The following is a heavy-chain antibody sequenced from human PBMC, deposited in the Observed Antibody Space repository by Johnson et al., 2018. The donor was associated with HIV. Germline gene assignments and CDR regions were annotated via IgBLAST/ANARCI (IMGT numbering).Heavy chain of an antibody. CDR1: GFTFSSYW. Sequence: QVQLVESGGGLVKPGGSLRLSCAASGFTFSSYWMHWVRQAPGKGLVWVAFIRYDGSNKYYADSVKGRFTISRDNSKNTLYLQMNSLRAEDTAVYYCARVGASRFDAFHVWGQGTMVTVSS. CDR3: ARVGASRFDAFHV. D-gene: IGHD3-16*01. CDR2: IRYDGSNK. V-gene: IGHV3-30*02. J-gene: IGHJ3*01.